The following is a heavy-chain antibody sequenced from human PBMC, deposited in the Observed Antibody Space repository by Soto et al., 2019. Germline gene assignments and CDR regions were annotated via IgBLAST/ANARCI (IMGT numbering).Heavy chain of an antibody. CDR2: IYPGDSDT. CDR1: GYSFTSYW. J-gene: IGHJ3*02. V-gene: IGHV5-51*03. CDR3: ARLSLVYGDPGVYAFDI. Sequence: EVQLVQSGAEVKKPGESLKISCKGSGYSFTSYWIGWVRQMPGKGLEWMGIIYPGDSDTRYSPSFQGQVTISADNSISTAYLQWSSLKASDTAMYYCARLSLVYGDPGVYAFDIWGQGTMVTVSS. D-gene: IGHD4-17*01.